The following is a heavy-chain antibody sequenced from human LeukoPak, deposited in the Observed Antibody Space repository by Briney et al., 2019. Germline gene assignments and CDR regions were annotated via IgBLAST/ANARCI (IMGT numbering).Heavy chain of an antibody. CDR1: GYSFSSYG. V-gene: IGHV1-18*01. J-gene: IGHJ5*02. CDR3: AREGALHDTGDHYLSWFDP. D-gene: IGHD2-8*02. Sequence: GASVKVSCKTSGYSFSSYGIAWVRQAPGQGLEWMGWISGYNGKTDYAENLQGRVTMTTDTSTSTGYMELRSLRSDDTAVYHCAREGALHDTGDHYLSWFDPWGQGTLVTVSS. CDR2: ISGYNGKT.